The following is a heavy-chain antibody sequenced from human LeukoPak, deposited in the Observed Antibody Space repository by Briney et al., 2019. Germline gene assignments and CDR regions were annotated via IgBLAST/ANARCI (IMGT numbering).Heavy chain of an antibody. CDR2: FYYTGST. Sequence: SETLSLTCTVSGGSISSYDWSWIRQPPGKGLEWIGYFYYTGSTKYNPSLKSRVTISVDTSKNQISLDLSSVTAADTAVYYCARHSRSYGSFDYWGQGTLVTVSS. CDR1: GGSISSYD. V-gene: IGHV4-59*08. J-gene: IGHJ4*02. CDR3: ARHSRSYGSFDY. D-gene: IGHD1-26*01.